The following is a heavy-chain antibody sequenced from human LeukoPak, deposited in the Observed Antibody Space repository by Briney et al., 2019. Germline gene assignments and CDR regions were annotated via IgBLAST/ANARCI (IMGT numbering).Heavy chain of an antibody. Sequence: GGSLRLSCAASGFTFSSYWMCWVRQAPGKGLEWVANIKRDGSEKYYVDSVKGRFTISRDNAKNSLYLQMKSLRAEDTAVYYCATDDNSGSDYWGQGTLVTVSS. J-gene: IGHJ4*02. CDR3: ATDDNSGSDY. D-gene: IGHD3-22*01. CDR2: IKRDGSEK. CDR1: GFTFSSYW. V-gene: IGHV3-7*01.